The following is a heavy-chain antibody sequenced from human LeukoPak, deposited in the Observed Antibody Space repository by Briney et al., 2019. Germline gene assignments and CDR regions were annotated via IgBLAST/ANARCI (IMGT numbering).Heavy chain of an antibody. V-gene: IGHV4-4*07. D-gene: IGHD6-19*01. Sequence: KSSETLSLTCTVSGDSISSYYWNWIRQPAGKGLEWIGRIYPSGSTNYNPSLKSRVTMSVDTSKNQFSLKLSSVTAADTAVYYCARRLPVAISDYFDYWGQGTLVTVSS. CDR1: GDSISSYY. CDR2: IYPSGST. J-gene: IGHJ4*02. CDR3: ARRLPVAISDYFDY.